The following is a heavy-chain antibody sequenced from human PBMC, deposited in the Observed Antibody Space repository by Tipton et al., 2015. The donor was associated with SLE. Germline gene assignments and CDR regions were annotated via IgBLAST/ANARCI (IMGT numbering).Heavy chain of an antibody. Sequence: SLRLSCAASGFTVSSNYMSWVRQAPGKGLEWVSVIYSGGSTYYADSVKGRFTISRHNSTNTLYLQMNSLRAEDTAVYYCARVITNYDFWSGDLPHWYFDLWGRGILVTVSS. CDR2: IYSGGST. V-gene: IGHV3-53*04. J-gene: IGHJ2*01. CDR3: ARVITNYDFWSGDLPHWYFDL. D-gene: IGHD3-3*01. CDR1: GFTVSSNY.